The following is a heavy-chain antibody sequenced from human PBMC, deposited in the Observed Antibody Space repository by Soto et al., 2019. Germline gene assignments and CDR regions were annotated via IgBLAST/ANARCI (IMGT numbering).Heavy chain of an antibody. J-gene: IGHJ4*01. Sequence: GGSLRLSCAASGFTFSNAWINWVRQTPGKGLEWVGRVKSKTDGGTTDFAALVKGRFAISGDDSKNMVYLEMNSLKTEDTAIYYCTTDSYITSIIVRFDYWGHGTLVTVSS. CDR3: TTDSYITSIIVRFDY. V-gene: IGHV3-15*07. CDR1: GFTFSNAW. CDR2: VKSKTDGGTT. D-gene: IGHD3-22*01.